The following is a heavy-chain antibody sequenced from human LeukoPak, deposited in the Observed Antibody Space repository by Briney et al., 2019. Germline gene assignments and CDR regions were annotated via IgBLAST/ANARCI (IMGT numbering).Heavy chain of an antibody. CDR2: INPNSGGT. D-gene: IGHD6-13*01. CDR3: ARDIAAAVHYYGMDV. CDR1: GYTFTGYY. V-gene: IGHV1-2*04. Sequence: ASVKVSCKASGYTFTGYYMHWVRQAPGQGLEWMGWINPNSGGTNYAQKFQGWVTMTRGTSISTAYMELSRLRSDDTAVYYCARDIAAAVHYYGMDVWGKGTTVTVSS. J-gene: IGHJ6*04.